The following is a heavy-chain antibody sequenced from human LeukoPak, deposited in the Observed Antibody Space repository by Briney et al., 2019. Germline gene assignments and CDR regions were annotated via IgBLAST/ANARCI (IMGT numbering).Heavy chain of an antibody. CDR1: GYTFTSYG. V-gene: IGHV1-18*01. CDR3: ATWDKAAAGTYYYYGMNV. D-gene: IGHD6-13*01. J-gene: IGHJ6*02. CDR2: ISAYNGNT. Sequence: ASVKVSCKASGYTFTSYGISWVRQAPGQGLEWMGWISAYNGNTNYAQKLQGRVTMTEDTSTDTAYMELSSLRSEDTAVYYCATWDKAAAGTYYYYGMNVWGQGTTVTVSS.